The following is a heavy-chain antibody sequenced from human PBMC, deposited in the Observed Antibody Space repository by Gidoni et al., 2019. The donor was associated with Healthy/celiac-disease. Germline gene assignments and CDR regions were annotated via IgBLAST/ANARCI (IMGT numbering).Heavy chain of an antibody. CDR3: ARVSVEYYDFWSGYYQYYYYMDV. J-gene: IGHJ6*03. CDR1: GGSFSGYY. CDR2: INHSGST. D-gene: IGHD3-3*01. Sequence: QVQLQQWGAGLLKPSETLSLTCAVYGGSFSGYYWSCIRQPPRTGLEWIGEINHSGSTNYNPSLKSRVTISVDTSKNQFSLKLSSVTTADTAVYYCARVSVEYYDFWSGYYQYYYYMDVWGKGTTVTVSS. V-gene: IGHV4-34*01.